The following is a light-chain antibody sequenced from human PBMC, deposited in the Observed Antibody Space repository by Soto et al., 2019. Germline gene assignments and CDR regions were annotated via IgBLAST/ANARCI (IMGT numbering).Light chain of an antibody. J-gene: IGKJ1*01. CDR3: QQYSMAPLT. CDR2: GAS. CDR1: ENVSSN. Sequence: EVVLTQSPSTVSLSPGERATLSCRASENVSSNLAWYQQKAGQAPRLVIFGASSRATGIPDRFSASGSGTDFTLTISRLEPEDFAVYYCQQYSMAPLTFGQGTKVDIK. V-gene: IGKV3-20*01.